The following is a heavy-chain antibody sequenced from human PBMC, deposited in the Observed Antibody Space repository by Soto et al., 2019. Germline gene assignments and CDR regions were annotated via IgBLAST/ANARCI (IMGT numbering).Heavy chain of an antibody. D-gene: IGHD3-3*01. J-gene: IGHJ6*02. V-gene: IGHV4-4*07. CDR1: GGSISSYY. CDR2: IYSSGST. Sequence: ASETLSLTCTISGGSISSYYWSWIRQPAGKGLEWIGRIYSSGSTNYNPSLKSRVTMSVDTSKNLVSLKLSSVTAADTAVYYCAKWSGYGLDVWGQGTTVTVSS. CDR3: AKWSGYGLDV.